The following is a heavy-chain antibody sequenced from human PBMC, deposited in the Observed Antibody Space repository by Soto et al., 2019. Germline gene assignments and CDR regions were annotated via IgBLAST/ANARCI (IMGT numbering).Heavy chain of an antibody. Sequence: QVQLVESGGGVVQPGRSLRLSCAASGFTFSSYAMHWVRQAPGKGLEWVAVISYDGSNKYYADSVKGRFTISRDNSKNTLYLQMNSLRAEDTAVYYCARAVRPLVRYYYYGMDVWGQGTTVTVSS. V-gene: IGHV3-30-3*01. CDR2: ISYDGSNK. CDR3: ARAVRPLVRYYYYGMDV. D-gene: IGHD6-6*01. J-gene: IGHJ6*02. CDR1: GFTFSSYA.